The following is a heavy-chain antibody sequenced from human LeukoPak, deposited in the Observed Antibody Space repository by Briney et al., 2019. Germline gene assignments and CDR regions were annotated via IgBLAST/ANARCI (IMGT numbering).Heavy chain of an antibody. CDR2: INTDGGDT. CDR1: GFTSGSYW. V-gene: IGHV3-74*01. D-gene: IGHD1-26*01. J-gene: IGHJ4*02. Sequence: GRSLRLSCAASGFTSGSYWMHSVRQAPGKGLVWVSRINTDGGDTIYADSVKGRFTISRDNAKNTLFLQMNSLRAEDTAVYYGARDEKIVGASGQDYWGQGTLVTVSS. CDR3: ARDEKIVGASGQDY.